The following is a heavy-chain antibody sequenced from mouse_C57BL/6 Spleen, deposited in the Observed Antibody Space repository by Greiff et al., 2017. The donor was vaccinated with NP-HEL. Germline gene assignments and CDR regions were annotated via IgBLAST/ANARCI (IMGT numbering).Heavy chain of an antibody. D-gene: IGHD2-3*01. CDR1: GFTFSSYA. Sequence: EVKLMASGGGLVKPGGSLKLSCAASGFTFSSYAMSWVRPTPEKRLEWVATISDGGSYTYYPDNVKGRFTISRDNAKNNLYLQMSHLKSEDTAMYYCARVAVYDGSNGAMDYWGQGTSVTVSS. V-gene: IGHV5-4*03. CDR3: ARVAVYDGSNGAMDY. J-gene: IGHJ4*01. CDR2: ISDGGSYT.